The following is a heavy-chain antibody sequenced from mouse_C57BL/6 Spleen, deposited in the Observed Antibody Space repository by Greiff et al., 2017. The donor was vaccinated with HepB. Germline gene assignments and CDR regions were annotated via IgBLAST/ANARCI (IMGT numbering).Heavy chain of an antibody. CDR3: ARLAYYYGSSYDY. CDR1: GYTFTSYW. CDR2: INPSNGGT. J-gene: IGHJ2*01. V-gene: IGHV1-53*01. D-gene: IGHD1-1*01. Sequence: VKLQQPGTELVKPGASVKLSCKASGYTFTSYWMHWVKQRPGQGLEWIGNINPSNGGTNYNEKFKSKATLTVDKSSSTAYMQLSSLTSEDSAVYYCARLAYYYGSSYDYWGQGTTLTVSS.